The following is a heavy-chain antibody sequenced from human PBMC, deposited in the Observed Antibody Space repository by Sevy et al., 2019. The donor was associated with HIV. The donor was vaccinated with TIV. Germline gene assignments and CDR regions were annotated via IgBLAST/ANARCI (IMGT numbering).Heavy chain of an antibody. CDR1: GFTFSSYG. V-gene: IGHV3-30*18. D-gene: IGHD5-12*01. J-gene: IGHJ4*02. CDR2: ISYDGSNK. Sequence: GGSLRLSCAASGFTFSSYGMHWVRQAPGKGLEWVAVISYDGSNKYYAHSVKGRFTISRDNSKNTLYLQMNSLRAEDTAVYYCAKDRGVRRDGYNLPADYWGQGTLVTVSS. CDR3: AKDRGVRRDGYNLPADY.